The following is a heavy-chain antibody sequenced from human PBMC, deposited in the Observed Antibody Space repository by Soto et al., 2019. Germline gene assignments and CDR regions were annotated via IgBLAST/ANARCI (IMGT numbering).Heavy chain of an antibody. Sequence: QVQLVQSGAEVKKPGSSVKVSCKTSGGTFSNDIITWVRQAPGQGLEWMGRIIPLPDTTNYAQKFQGRVTITPDKSTGTAYMELNRLRSEDTAVYYCVRDSPIGSTFSGYDGIDYWGQGTLVTVSS. CDR3: VRDSPIGSTFSGYDGIDY. D-gene: IGHD5-12*01. CDR1: GGTFSNDI. CDR2: IIPLPDTT. V-gene: IGHV1-69*08. J-gene: IGHJ4*02.